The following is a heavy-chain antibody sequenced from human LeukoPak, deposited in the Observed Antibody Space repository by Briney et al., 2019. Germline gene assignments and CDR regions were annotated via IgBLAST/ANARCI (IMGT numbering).Heavy chain of an antibody. V-gene: IGHV3-30-3*01. CDR1: GFTFSSYA. J-gene: IGHJ4*02. CDR3: ARDGDLAGKLGISHFDY. Sequence: GGSLRLSCAASGFTFSSYAMHWVRQAPGKGLEWVAVISYDGSNKYYADSVKGRFTISRDNSKNTLYLQMNSLRAEDTAVYYCARDGDLAGKLGISHFDYWGQGTLVTVSS. D-gene: IGHD2-21*01. CDR2: ISYDGSNK.